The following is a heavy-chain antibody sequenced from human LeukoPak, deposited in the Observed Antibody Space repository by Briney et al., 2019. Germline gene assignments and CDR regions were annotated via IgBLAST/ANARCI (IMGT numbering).Heavy chain of an antibody. CDR3: AKSGTSDWDWFDP. V-gene: IGHV3-23*01. CDR1: GFTFNNYA. J-gene: IGHJ5*02. Sequence: PGGSLRLSCAASGFTFNNYAMNWVRQAPGKALEWVSIVTGDGLTTNYADSVRGRFTISRDNSKNRLHLQMNSLRAEDTAVYYCAKSGTSDWDWFDPWGQGTLVTVSS. D-gene: IGHD2-21*01. CDR2: VTGDGLTT.